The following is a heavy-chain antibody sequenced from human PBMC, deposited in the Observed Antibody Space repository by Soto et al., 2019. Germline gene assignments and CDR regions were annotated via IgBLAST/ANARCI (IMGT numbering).Heavy chain of an antibody. CDR2: ISYDGSNK. D-gene: IGHD2-15*01. V-gene: IGHV3-30*18. CDR1: GFTFSSYG. J-gene: IGHJ6*02. CDR3: ANDRGYCSGGSFYWTSYYYYYGMDV. Sequence: GGSLRLSCAASGFTFSSYGMHWVRQAPGKGLEWVAVISYDGSNKYYADSVKGRFTISRDNSKNTLYLQMNSLRAEDTAVYYCANDRGYCSGGSFYWTSYYYYYGMDVLDQWTTITVSS.